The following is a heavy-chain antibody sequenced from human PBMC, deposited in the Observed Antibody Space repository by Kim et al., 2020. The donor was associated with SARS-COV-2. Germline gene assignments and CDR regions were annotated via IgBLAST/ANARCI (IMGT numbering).Heavy chain of an antibody. J-gene: IGHJ4*02. CDR2: GSES. Sequence: GSESYYQHPVKGRITISRDNAYISLYLQMNSLRADDSAVYYCAREWGYWGQGTLVTVSS. D-gene: IGHD1-26*01. V-gene: IGHV3-7*01. CDR3: AREWGY.